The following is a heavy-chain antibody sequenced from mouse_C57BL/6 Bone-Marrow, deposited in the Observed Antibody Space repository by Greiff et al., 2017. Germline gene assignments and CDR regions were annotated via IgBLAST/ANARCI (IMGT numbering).Heavy chain of an antibody. CDR3: ARSGGSILWNFDV. V-gene: IGHV5-17*01. J-gene: IGHJ1*03. CDR1: GFTFSAYG. Sequence: VQVVQSGAGLVKPGGSLKFSCAASGFTFSAYGMHWVRQAPEKGLEWVGYISSGSNAIKYAEKVKGRVTLSVDKATNTVFLQMTSLRSDDSAVYYCARSGGSILWNFDVWGTGTTVTVSS. CDR2: ISSGSNAI. D-gene: IGHD1-1*01.